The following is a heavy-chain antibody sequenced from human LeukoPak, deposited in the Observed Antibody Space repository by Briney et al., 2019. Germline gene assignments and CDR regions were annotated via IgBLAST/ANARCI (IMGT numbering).Heavy chain of an antibody. CDR2: IYYSGST. J-gene: IGHJ6*03. Sequence: SETLSLTCTVSGGSISSYFWSWIRQPPGKGLEWIGYIYYSGSTNYNPSLKSRVTISVDTSKNQFSLKLSSVTAADTAVYYCAGTKYYYMDVWGEGTTVTVS. CDR3: AGTKYYYMDV. CDR1: GGSISSYF. V-gene: IGHV4-59*01.